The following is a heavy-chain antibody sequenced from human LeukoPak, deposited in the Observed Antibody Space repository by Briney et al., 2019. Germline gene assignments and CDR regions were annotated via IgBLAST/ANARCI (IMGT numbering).Heavy chain of an antibody. CDR3: ARSGILYFDY. V-gene: IGHV3-48*03. CDR1: GFTFSNYE. D-gene: IGHD6-13*01. Sequence: PGGSLRLSCAASGFTFSNYEMNWVRQAPGKGLEWVSYISSSGSTIYYADSVKGRFTISRDNAKNSLYLQMNSLRAEDTAVYYCARSGILYFDYWGQGTLVTVSS. J-gene: IGHJ4*02. CDR2: ISSSGSTI.